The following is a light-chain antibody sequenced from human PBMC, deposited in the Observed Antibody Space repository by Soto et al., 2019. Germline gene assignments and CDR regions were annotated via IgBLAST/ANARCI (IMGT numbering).Light chain of an antibody. CDR1: QSVTVNS. J-gene: IGKJ1*01. V-gene: IGKV3-20*01. CDR3: QQYGTSGT. CDR2: AAS. Sequence: EIVLTQSPSTLSLSPGEGVTLSCRASQSVTVNSLAWYQQKPGQAPRLLIYAASTRAAAVPDRLSGSGSGTEFTLTISRMEPEDFAVYYCQQYGTSGTFGHGTQVDIK.